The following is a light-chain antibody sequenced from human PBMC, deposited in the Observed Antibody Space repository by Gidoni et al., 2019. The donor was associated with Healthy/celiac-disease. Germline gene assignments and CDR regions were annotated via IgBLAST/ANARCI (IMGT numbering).Light chain of an antibody. CDR2: DAF. J-gene: IGKJ3*01. CDR3: QQYDNLHHNTFT. CDR1: QDISNY. Sequence: DIQMTQSPSSLSASVGDRVTITCQASQDISNYLNWYQQKPGKAPKLLIYDAFNLATGVPSRFSGSGSGTDFTFTISSLQPEDIATYYCQQYDNLHHNTFTFGPGTKVDIK. V-gene: IGKV1-33*01.